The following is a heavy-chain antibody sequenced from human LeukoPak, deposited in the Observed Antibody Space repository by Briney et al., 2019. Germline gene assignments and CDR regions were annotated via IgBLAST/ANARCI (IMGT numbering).Heavy chain of an antibody. CDR1: GYTFTSYY. D-gene: IGHD1-26*01. CDR3: ARDNSVGDNAWWFDP. J-gene: IGHJ5*02. Sequence: ASVTVSCLASGYTFTSYYMHWVRQAPGQGLAWMGLIYPTGGSTGYAQKFQGRVTMTRDMSTSTDYMDLSRLRSEDTAIYYCARDNSVGDNAWWFDPWGQGTLVTVSS. V-gene: IGHV1-46*01. CDR2: IYPTGGST.